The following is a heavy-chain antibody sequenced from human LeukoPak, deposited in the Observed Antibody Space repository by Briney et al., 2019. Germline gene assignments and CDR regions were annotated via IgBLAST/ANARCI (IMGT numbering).Heavy chain of an antibody. D-gene: IGHD1-26*01. CDR1: GFTFSSYA. CDR2: ISGSGGST. J-gene: IGHJ3*02. Sequence: GGSLRLSCAASGFTFSSYAMSWVRQAPGKGLEWGSAISGSGGSTYYADSVKGRFTISRDNSKNTLYLQMNSLRAEDTAVYYCANFVGATPDAFDIWGQGTMVTVSS. CDR3: ANFVGATPDAFDI. V-gene: IGHV3-23*01.